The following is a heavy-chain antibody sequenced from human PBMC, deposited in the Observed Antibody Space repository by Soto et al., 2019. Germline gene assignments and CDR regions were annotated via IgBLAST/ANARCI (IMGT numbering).Heavy chain of an antibody. CDR2: IIPIFGTA. V-gene: IGHV1-69*13. CDR3: ARWAYSGKTPPLYYFDY. CDR1: GGTFSSYA. J-gene: IGHJ4*02. Sequence: GASVKVSCKASGGTFSSYAISWVRQAPGQGLEWMGGIIPIFGTANYAQKFQGRVTITADESTSTAYMELSSLRSEDTAVYYCARWAYSGKTPPLYYFDYWGQGTLVTVSS. D-gene: IGHD5-12*01.